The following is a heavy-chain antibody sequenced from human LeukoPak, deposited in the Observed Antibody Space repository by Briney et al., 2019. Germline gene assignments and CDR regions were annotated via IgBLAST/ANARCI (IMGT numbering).Heavy chain of an antibody. J-gene: IGHJ4*02. Sequence: GGSLRLSCAASGFTFSSYQMHWVRQAPGKGLVWVSRITSDGSGTNYLDSVRGRFTISRDNAKNTLYLEMNSPRAEDTAVYYCAREYDFWSGYPSYFDYWGQGTLVTVSS. D-gene: IGHD3-3*01. CDR2: ITSDGSGT. CDR1: GFTFSSYQ. V-gene: IGHV3-74*01. CDR3: AREYDFWSGYPSYFDY.